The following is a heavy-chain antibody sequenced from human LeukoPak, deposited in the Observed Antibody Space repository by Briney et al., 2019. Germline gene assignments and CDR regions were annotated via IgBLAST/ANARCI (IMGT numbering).Heavy chain of an antibody. CDR3: VKYYYGSGSNDY. V-gene: IGHV3-64D*06. CDR1: GFTFSTYA. CDR2: ITSGGST. Sequence: GGTLRLSCSASGFTFSTYALHWVRQPPWKGLEFVSTITSGGSTYYADAVKGRFTISRDNSKNTLYLQMSSLRAEDTAVYYCVKYYYGSGSNDYWGQGTLVTVSS. D-gene: IGHD3-10*01. J-gene: IGHJ4*02.